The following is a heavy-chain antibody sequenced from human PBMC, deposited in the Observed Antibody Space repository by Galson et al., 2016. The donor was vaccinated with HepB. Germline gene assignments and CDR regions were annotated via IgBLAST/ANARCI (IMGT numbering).Heavy chain of an antibody. CDR3: AREYCNGGSCYPGVY. J-gene: IGHJ4*02. CDR1: GGSISSGSHY. Sequence: TLSLTCTVSGGSISSGSHYWSWTRQPAGKGLEWIGRIYTSGSTNYNPSLKSRVTISVDTSKNQFSLKLSSVTAADTAVYYCAREYCNGGSCYPGVYWGQGTLATVSS. V-gene: IGHV4-61*02. CDR2: IYTSGST. D-gene: IGHD2-15*01.